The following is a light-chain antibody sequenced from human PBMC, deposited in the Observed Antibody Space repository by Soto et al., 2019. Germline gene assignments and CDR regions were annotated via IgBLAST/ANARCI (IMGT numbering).Light chain of an antibody. CDR1: QSIDTY. J-gene: IGKJ5*01. CDR3: QQRHMWPIT. Sequence: EIVLTQSPATLSVSPGERATLSCRASQSIDTYLAWYQQKPGQAPRPLIYGASNRATGIPARFSGSGSGTEFTLTISSLQSEDFAVYYCQQRHMWPITFGQGTRLEIK. CDR2: GAS. V-gene: IGKV3-15*01.